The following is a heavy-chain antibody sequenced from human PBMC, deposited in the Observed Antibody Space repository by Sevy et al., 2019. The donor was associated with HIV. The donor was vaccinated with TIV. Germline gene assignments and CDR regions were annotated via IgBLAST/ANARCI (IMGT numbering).Heavy chain of an antibody. CDR3: ARQGSSWTFDP. CDR1: GFDFSSYP. CDR2: IAYDESTK. Sequence: RGSLRLSCAASGFDFSSYPMHWVRQAPGKGLEWVSVIAYDESTKYYGDSVRGRFTISRDNSKNTLYLQMNSLREEDTGVYYCARQGSSWTFDPWGQGTLVTVSS. J-gene: IGHJ5*02. V-gene: IGHV3-30-3*01. D-gene: IGHD6-13*01.